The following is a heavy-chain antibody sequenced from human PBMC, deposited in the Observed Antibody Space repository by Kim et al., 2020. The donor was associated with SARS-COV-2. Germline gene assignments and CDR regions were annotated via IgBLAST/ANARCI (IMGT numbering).Heavy chain of an antibody. CDR3: AKPGRRIAARPDVYYYGMDI. Sequence: GGSLRLSCAASGFTFSSYGMHWVRQAPGKGLEWVSVISYDGSNKYYADSVKGRFTISRDNSKNTLYLQMNSLRAEDTAVYYCAKPGRRIAARPDVYYYGMDIWGQGTTVTVSS. CDR2: ISYDGSNK. D-gene: IGHD6-6*01. V-gene: IGHV3-30*18. CDR1: GFTFSSYG. J-gene: IGHJ6*02.